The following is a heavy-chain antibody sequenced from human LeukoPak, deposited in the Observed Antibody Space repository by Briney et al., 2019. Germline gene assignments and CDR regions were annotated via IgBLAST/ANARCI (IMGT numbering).Heavy chain of an antibody. V-gene: IGHV3-30*03. Sequence: PGRSLRLSCAASGFTFSSYGMHWVRQAPGKGLEWVAVISYDGSNKYYADSVKGRFTISRDNSKNTLYLQMNSLRAEDTAVYYCARDSVGAIGYDYYYGMDVWGQGTTVTVSS. J-gene: IGHJ6*02. D-gene: IGHD1-26*01. CDR1: GFTFSSYG. CDR3: ARDSVGAIGYDYYYGMDV. CDR2: ISYDGSNK.